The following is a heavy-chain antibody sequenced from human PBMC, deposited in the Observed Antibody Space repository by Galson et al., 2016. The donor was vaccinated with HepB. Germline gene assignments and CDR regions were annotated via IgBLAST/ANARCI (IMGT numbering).Heavy chain of an antibody. CDR2: INGDNGNT. Sequence: SVKVSCKASGYMFTTYGMQWVRQAPGQRLEWMGWINGDNGNTKYSQKFQGRVTITRDTSASIVYMELSSLKSEDTALYYCARDAGSLVIIKYNWFDPWGQGTLVTVSS. CDR1: GYMFTTYG. D-gene: IGHD3-22*01. V-gene: IGHV1-3*01. CDR3: ARDAGSLVIIKYNWFDP. J-gene: IGHJ5*02.